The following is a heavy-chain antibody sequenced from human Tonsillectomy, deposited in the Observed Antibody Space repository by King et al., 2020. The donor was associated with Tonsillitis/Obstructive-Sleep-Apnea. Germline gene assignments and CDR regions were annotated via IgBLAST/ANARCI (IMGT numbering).Heavy chain of an antibody. J-gene: IGHJ4*02. CDR2: IYYSGST. CDR3: ARARRSSSYFDY. CDR1: GGSISSYY. Sequence: QLQESGPGLVKPSETLSLTCTVSGGSISSYYWSWIRQPPGKGLEWIGYIYYSGSTNYNPSLKSRVTISVDMSTNQFSLKLSSVTAADTAVYYCARARRSSSYFDYWGQGTLVTVSS. V-gene: IGHV4-59*01. D-gene: IGHD6-13*01.